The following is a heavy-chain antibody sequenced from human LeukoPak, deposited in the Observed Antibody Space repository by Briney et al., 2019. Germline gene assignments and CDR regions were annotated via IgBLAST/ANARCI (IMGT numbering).Heavy chain of an antibody. CDR2: IHTSGST. V-gene: IGHV4-4*07. CDR1: GGSITGYY. Sequence: SETPSLTCSVSGGSITGYYWSWIRQPAGKGLEWIGRIHTSGSTNYNPSLKSRVTMSFDTSKNQFSLKLSSVTAADTAVYYCARGSPTTNKGAYGWFDPWGQGTLVTVSS. CDR3: ARGSPTTNKGAYGWFDP. D-gene: IGHD1-14*01. J-gene: IGHJ5*02.